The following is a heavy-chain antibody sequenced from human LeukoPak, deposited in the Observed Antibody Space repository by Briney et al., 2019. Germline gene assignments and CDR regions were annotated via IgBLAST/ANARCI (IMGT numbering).Heavy chain of an antibody. CDR1: GGSISSSSYY. D-gene: IGHD6-13*01. CDR3: ARVADSSSLEDY. J-gene: IGHJ4*02. V-gene: IGHV4-39*07. CDR2: IYYSGST. Sequence: SETLSLTCTVSGGSISSSSYYWGWIRQPPGKGLEWIGSIYYSGSTYYNPSLKSRVTISVDTSKNQFSLKLSSVTAADTAVYYCARVADSSSLEDYWGQGTLVTVSS.